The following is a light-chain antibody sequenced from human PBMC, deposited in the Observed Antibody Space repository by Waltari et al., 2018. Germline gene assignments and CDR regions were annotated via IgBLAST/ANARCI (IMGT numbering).Light chain of an antibody. V-gene: IGLV2-14*01. CDR1: SRDVGGYNY. CDR3: SSYTSSSTLV. J-gene: IGLJ1*01. Sequence: QSALTQPASVSGSPGQSITISCTGTSRDVGGYNYVSWYQPHPGKAPNLMIYDVSNRPSGVSNRFSGSKSGNTASLTISGLQAEDEADYYCSSYTSSSTLVFGTGTKVTVL. CDR2: DVS.